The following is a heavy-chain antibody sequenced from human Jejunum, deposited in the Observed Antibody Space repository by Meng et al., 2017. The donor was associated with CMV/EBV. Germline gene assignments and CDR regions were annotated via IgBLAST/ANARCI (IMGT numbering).Heavy chain of an antibody. J-gene: IGHJ4*02. D-gene: IGHD3-22*01. CDR2: IKSKNDGGTT. CDR1: GFTFSNAW. Sequence: EVKLVESGGDLVKPGGSLRLSCAASGFTFSNAWMSWVRQAPGKGLEWVGRIKSKNDGGTTDYAAPVTGRFTISRDDSKNTLYLQMNTLKTEDTALYYCTTDIEDDSRDYWGQGTLVTVSS. V-gene: IGHV3-15*01. CDR3: TTDIEDDSRDY.